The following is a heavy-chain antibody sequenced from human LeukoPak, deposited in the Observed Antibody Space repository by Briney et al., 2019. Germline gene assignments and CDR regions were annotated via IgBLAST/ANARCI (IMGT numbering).Heavy chain of an antibody. CDR1: GGSISSGDYY. V-gene: IGHV4-30-4*01. CDR2: IYYSGST. D-gene: IGHD4-23*01. J-gene: IGHJ4*02. CDR3: AREYDYGGPESSFDY. Sequence: PSQTLSLTCTVSGGSISSGDYYWSWIRQPPGKGLEWIGYIYYSGSTYYNPSLKSRVTISVDTSKNQFSLKLSSVTAADTAVYYCAREYDYGGPESSFDYWGQGTLVTVSS.